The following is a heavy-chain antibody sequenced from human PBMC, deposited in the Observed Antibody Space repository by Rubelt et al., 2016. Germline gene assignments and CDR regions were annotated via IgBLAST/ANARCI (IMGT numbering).Heavy chain of an antibody. V-gene: IGHV1-3*01. CDR3: AKGSDYYDSSGEAFDI. CDR2: IDAGHGNT. Sequence: QVQLVQSGAEVKKPGASVKVSCKASGYTFTSYAMHWVRQAPGPRLEWMGWIDAGHGNTKYSQKFQGRVTITRDTSASTAYMELSSLRSEDTAVYYCAKGSDYYDSSGEAFDIWGQGTMVTVSS. D-gene: IGHD3-22*01. CDR1: GYTFTSYA. J-gene: IGHJ3*02.